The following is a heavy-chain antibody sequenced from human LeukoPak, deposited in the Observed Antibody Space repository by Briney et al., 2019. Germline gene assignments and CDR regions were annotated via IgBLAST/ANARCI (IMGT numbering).Heavy chain of an antibody. CDR3: ARGYDSTGWRY. J-gene: IGHJ4*02. V-gene: IGHV3-7*01. CDR1: GFTFSTYW. D-gene: IGHD3-22*01. CDR2: IKQDGTEK. Sequence: GGSLRLSCVASGFTFSTYWMTWVRQAPGKGLEWVANIKQDGTEKYYVDSVKGRFSISRDSAKNSLYLQMNTLRAEDTAVYYCARGYDSTGWRYWGQGTLVTVSS.